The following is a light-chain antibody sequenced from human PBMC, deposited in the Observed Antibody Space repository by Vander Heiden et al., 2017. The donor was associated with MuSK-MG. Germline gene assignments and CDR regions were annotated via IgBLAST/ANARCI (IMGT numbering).Light chain of an antibody. CDR2: GAS. J-gene: IGKJ2*01. CDR1: QSISNF. Sequence: DIQMTQSPSSLSASVGDRVTITCRASQSISNFLNWYQQKPGKAPKTLIYGASSLQSGVPSRFSGSGSGTDFTLTISNLQPEDFATYYCQQSYSIPHTFGQGTKLEIK. V-gene: IGKV1-39*01. CDR3: QQSYSIPHT.